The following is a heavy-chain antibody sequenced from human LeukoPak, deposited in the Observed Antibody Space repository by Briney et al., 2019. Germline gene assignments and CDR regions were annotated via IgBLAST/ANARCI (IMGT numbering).Heavy chain of an antibody. CDR1: GFTVSSNY. J-gene: IGHJ6*02. CDR3: ARDRSHYYDSVYYYYYGMDV. CDR2: IYSGGST. D-gene: IGHD3-22*01. Sequence: GGSLRLSCAASGFTVSSNYMSWVRQAPGKGLEWVSVIYSGGSTYYADSVKGRFTISRDNSKNTLYLQMNSLRAEDTAVYYCARDRSHYYDSVYYYYYGMDVWGQGTTVTVSS. V-gene: IGHV3-53*01.